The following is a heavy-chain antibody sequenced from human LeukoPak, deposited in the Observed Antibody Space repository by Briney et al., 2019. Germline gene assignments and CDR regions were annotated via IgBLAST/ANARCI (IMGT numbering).Heavy chain of an antibody. J-gene: IGHJ6*02. D-gene: IGHD2-2*01. CDR3: ARGVVVVPAVYYYGMDV. V-gene: IGHV4-30-4*01. CDR1: GGSISSGDYY. Sequence: PSETLSLTCTVSGGSISSGDYYWSWIRQPPGKGLEWIGYIYYSGSTYYNPSLKSRVTISVDTSKNQSSLKLSSVTAADTAVYYCARGVVVVPAVYYYGMDVWGQGTTVTVSS. CDR2: IYYSGST.